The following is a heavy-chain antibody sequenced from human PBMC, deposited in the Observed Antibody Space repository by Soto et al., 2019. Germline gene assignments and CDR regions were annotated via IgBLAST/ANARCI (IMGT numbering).Heavy chain of an antibody. CDR2: IYYSGST. CDR3: ARAPTIHYYYGMDV. V-gene: IGHV4-31*03. J-gene: IGHJ6*02. Sequence: LSLTCTVSGGSISSGGYYWSWIRQHPGKGLEWIGYIYYSGSTYYNPSLKSRVTISVDTSKNQFSLKLSSVTAADTAVYYCARAPTIHYYYGMDVWGQGTTVTVSS. D-gene: IGHD3-9*01. CDR1: GGSISSGGYY.